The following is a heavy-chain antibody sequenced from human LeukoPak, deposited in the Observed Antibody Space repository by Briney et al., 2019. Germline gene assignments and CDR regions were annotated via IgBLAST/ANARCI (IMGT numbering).Heavy chain of an antibody. CDR3: AKGQVVAGFASSYYYYAMDV. Sequence: GGSLRLSCAASGFTFSSYWMSWVRQAPGKGLEWVANIKQDGSEKYYVDSVKGRFTISRDNSKNTLYLQMNSLRAEGTAVYYCAKGQVVAGFASSYYYYAMDVWGQGTTVTVSS. D-gene: IGHD6-19*01. V-gene: IGHV3-7*03. J-gene: IGHJ6*02. CDR2: IKQDGSEK. CDR1: GFTFSSYW.